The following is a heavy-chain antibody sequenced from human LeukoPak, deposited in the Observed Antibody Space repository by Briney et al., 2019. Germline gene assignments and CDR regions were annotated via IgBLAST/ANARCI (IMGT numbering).Heavy chain of an antibody. CDR1: GFTFSSYA. J-gene: IGHJ5*02. CDR2: ISGSGGST. V-gene: IGHV3-23*01. D-gene: IGHD3-22*01. Sequence: GGSLRLSCAASGFTFSSYAMSWVRQAPGKGLEWVSAISGSGGSTYYADSVKGRFTISRDNSKNTLYLQMNSLRAEDTAVYYCAKAPSYYKDSSGTWSDPWAKETLV. CDR3: AKAPSYYKDSSGTWSDP.